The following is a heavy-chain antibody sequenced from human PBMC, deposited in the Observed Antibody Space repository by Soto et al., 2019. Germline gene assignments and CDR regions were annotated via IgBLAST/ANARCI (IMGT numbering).Heavy chain of an antibody. V-gene: IGHV1-18*01. CDR3: ERDTKRRSWLEY. CDR2: ISAYNGNT. J-gene: IGHJ4*02. CDR1: GYTFTIYV. Sequence: ASVKXSCKSSGYTFTIYVISFVLQAPGQGLEWMGWISAYNGNTNYAQKLQGRVTMTTATSTSTAYMELSSLRSDDTAVYYCERDTKRRSWLEYSGQGTLLTVYS. D-gene: IGHD6-13*01.